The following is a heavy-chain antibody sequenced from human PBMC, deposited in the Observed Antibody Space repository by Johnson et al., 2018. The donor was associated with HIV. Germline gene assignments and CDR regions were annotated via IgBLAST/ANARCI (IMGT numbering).Heavy chain of an antibody. D-gene: IGHD1-26*01. CDR3: AKDRRVVGAYDAVDI. V-gene: IGHV3-30*02. CDR2: IRYDGTTK. CDR1: GFTFSSYG. Sequence: QVQLVESGGGVVQPGRSLRLSCAASGFTFSSYGMHWVRQAPGKGLEWVAFIRYDGTTKYYADYMKGRFTISRDNSKSTLYLEMNSLRAEDTAVYHCAKDRRVVGAYDAVDIWGQGTMVTVSS. J-gene: IGHJ3*02.